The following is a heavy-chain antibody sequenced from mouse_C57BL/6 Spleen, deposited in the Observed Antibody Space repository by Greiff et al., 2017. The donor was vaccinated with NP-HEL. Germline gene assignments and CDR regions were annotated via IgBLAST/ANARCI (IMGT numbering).Heavy chain of an antibody. Sequence: EVQLQQSGAELVRPGASVKLSCTASGFNIKDYYMHWVKQRPEQGLEWIGRIDPEDGDTEYAPKFQGKATMTADTSSNTAYLQLSSLTSEDTAVYYCTTRHYGSNLYAMDYWGQGTSVTVSS. J-gene: IGHJ4*01. CDR3: TTRHYGSNLYAMDY. CDR2: IDPEDGDT. D-gene: IGHD1-1*01. V-gene: IGHV14-1*01. CDR1: GFNIKDYY.